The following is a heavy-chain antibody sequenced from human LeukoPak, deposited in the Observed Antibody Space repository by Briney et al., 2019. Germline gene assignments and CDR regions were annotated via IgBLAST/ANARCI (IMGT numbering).Heavy chain of an antibody. CDR3: ASTYYYDSSGYPIDY. CDR1: GGTFSSYT. Sequence: SVKVSCKASGGTFSSYTISWVRQAPGQGLEWMGRIIPILGIANYAQKFQGRVTITADKSTSTVYMELSSLRSEDTAVYYCASTYYYDSSGYPIDYWGQGTLVTVSS. J-gene: IGHJ4*02. V-gene: IGHV1-69*02. CDR2: IIPILGIA. D-gene: IGHD3-22*01.